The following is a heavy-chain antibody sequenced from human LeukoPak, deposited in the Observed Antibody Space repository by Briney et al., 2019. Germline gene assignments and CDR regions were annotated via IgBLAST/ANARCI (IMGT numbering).Heavy chain of an antibody. V-gene: IGHV4-34*01. Sequence: SETLSLTCAVYGGFFSGYYWSWIRQPPGKGLEWIGEINHSGSTNYNPSLKSRVTISVDTSKNQFSLKLSSVTAADTAVYYCARVKWSSGYYFRWFDPWGQGTLVTVSS. CDR1: GGFFSGYY. CDR2: INHSGST. J-gene: IGHJ5*02. D-gene: IGHD3-22*01. CDR3: ARVKWSSGYYFRWFDP.